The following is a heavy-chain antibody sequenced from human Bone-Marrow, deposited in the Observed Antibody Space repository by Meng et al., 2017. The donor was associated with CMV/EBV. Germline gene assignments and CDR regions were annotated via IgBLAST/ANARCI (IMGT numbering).Heavy chain of an antibody. Sequence: ASVKVSCKASGYTFTNYDINWVRQATGQGLEWMGWMNPNSGDIGYAPKFQDRVTMTRHTSISTAYMELSSLRSEDTAVYYCARGGYSSGWYLAHGPYGMDVWGQGTTVTVSS. D-gene: IGHD6-19*01. J-gene: IGHJ6*02. CDR3: ARGGYSSGWYLAHGPYGMDV. CDR2: MNPNSGDI. CDR1: GYTFTNYD. V-gene: IGHV1-8*01.